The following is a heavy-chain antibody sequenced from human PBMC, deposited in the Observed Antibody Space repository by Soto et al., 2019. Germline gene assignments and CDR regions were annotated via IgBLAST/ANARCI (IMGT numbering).Heavy chain of an antibody. CDR2: INSDGSST. D-gene: IGHD2-15*01. CDR1: GFTFSSYW. J-gene: IGHJ1*01. CDR3: RVVVAASTEYFQH. V-gene: IGHV3-74*01. Sequence: PGGSLRLSCAASGFTFSSYWMHWVRQAPGKGLVWVSRINSDGSSTSYADSVKGRFTISRDNAKNTLYLQMNSLRAEDTAVYYCRVVVAASTEYFQHWGQGTLVTVS.